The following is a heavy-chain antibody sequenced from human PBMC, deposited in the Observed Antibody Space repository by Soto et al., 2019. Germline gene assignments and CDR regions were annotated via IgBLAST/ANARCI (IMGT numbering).Heavy chain of an antibody. D-gene: IGHD1-1*01. CDR1: GASISSGGYY. J-gene: IGHJ5*02. CDR2: IYDNGTT. V-gene: IGHV4-31*03. CDR3: ASGQVEATTWFDP. Sequence: SETLSLTCTVSGASISSGGYYWSWIRQDPGKGLEWLGYIYDNGTTYYNPSLKSRVSISRDKSKNQFSLKMTSLTAADTAVYYCASGQVEATTWFDPWGQRTEVTVSS.